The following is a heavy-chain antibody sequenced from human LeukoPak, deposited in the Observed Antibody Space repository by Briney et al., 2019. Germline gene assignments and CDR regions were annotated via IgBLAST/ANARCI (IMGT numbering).Heavy chain of an antibody. Sequence: EASVKVSCKASGYTFTSYYMHWVRQAPGQGLEWMRIINPSGGSTNYAQKFQGRVSMTRDMSTSTVYMELSSLRSEDTAVYYCTRAIETYYYDSSGYYHSAFDIWGQGTMVTVSS. J-gene: IGHJ3*02. CDR1: GYTFTSYY. V-gene: IGHV1-46*01. CDR3: TRAIETYYYDSSGYYHSAFDI. D-gene: IGHD3-22*01. CDR2: INPSGGST.